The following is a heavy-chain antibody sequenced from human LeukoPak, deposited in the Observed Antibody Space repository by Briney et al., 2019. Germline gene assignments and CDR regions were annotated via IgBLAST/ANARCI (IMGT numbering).Heavy chain of an antibody. CDR3: ATYSSLNRREFQY. CDR2: IKTDGSEK. J-gene: IGHJ1*01. Sequence: GGSLRLSCVASGFTFSNYWMGWVRQAPGKGLQWVANIKTDGSEKYYVDSVKGRFTISRDNAKNSLYLQMNSLRAEDTAVYYCATYSSLNRREFQYWGQGTLLTVSS. V-gene: IGHV3-7*01. CDR1: GFTFSNYW. D-gene: IGHD3-22*01.